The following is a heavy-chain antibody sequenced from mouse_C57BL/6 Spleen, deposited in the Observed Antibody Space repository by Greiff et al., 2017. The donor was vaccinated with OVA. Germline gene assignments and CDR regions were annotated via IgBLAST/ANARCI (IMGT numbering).Heavy chain of an antibody. CDR2: IDPEDGDT. J-gene: IGHJ1*03. CDR1: GFNIKDYY. Sequence: EVQLQQSGAELVRPGASVKLSCTASGFNIKDYYMHWVKQKPEQGLEWIGRIDPEDGDTEYAPKFQGKATMTADTSSNTAYLQLSSLTSEDTAVYYCTTLYYGSSYGYFDVWGTGTTVTVSS. CDR3: TTLYYGSSYGYFDV. D-gene: IGHD1-1*01. V-gene: IGHV14-1*01.